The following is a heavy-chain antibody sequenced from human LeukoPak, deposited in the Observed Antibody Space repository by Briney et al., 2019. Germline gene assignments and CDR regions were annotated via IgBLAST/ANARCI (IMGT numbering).Heavy chain of an antibody. CDR1: GGPISSSSYY. CDR3: ARDYCSGGSCLQTHFDY. Sequence: SETLSLTCTVSGGPISSSSYYWGWIRQPPGKGLEWIGSIYYSGSTYYNPSLKSRVTISVDTSKNQFSLKLSSVTAADTAVYYCARDYCSGGSCLQTHFDYWGQGTLVTVSS. CDR2: IYYSGST. J-gene: IGHJ4*02. V-gene: IGHV4-39*07. D-gene: IGHD2-15*01.